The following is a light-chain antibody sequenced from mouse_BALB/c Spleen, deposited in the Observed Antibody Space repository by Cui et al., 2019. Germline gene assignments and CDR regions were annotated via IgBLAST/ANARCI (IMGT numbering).Light chain of an antibody. J-gene: IGKJ1*01. CDR1: QDISNY. Sequence: DIQMNQTTSSTPPPFGDRVTISCKAIQDISNYLNRYQQKPNVTIKLLIYYTSRLHSGVPARVSVGGSGTDYSLTIGNLEQKEISTYFCQQYNSLRTFGGGTKLEIK. V-gene: IGKV10-96*01. CDR2: YTS. CDR3: QQYNSLRT.